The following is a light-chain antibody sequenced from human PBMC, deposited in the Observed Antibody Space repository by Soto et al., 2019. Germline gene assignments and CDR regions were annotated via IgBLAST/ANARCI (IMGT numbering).Light chain of an antibody. V-gene: IGLV2-14*01. CDR2: EVS. J-gene: IGLJ2*01. CDR1: SSDVGGYNY. CDR3: NSYRSGSTLV. Sequence: QSALAQPASMSGSPGQSITISCTGTSSDVGGYNYVSWYQHHPGKVPKLIIYEVSNRPSGVSNRFSGSKSGNTASLTISGLQSDDEADYYCNSYRSGSTLVFGGGTKLTVL.